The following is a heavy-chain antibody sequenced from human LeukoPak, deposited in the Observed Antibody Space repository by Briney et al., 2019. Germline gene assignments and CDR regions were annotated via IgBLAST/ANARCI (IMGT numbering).Heavy chain of an antibody. CDR1: GFTVSSNY. D-gene: IGHD3-3*01. J-gene: IGHJ6*02. CDR3: AKLESPYNYYGMDV. CDR2: IYSGGST. Sequence: GGSLRLSCAASGFTVSSNYMSWVRQAPGKGLEWVSVIYSGGSTYYADSVKGRFTISRDKSKNTLYLQMNSLRVEDTAVYYCAKLESPYNYYGMDVWGQGTTITVS. V-gene: IGHV3-53*01.